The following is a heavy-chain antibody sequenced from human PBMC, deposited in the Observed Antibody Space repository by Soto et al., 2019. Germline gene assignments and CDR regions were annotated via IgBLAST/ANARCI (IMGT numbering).Heavy chain of an antibody. CDR1: CGSFSGYY. V-gene: IGHV4-34*01. Sequence: PSETLSLTCAVYCGSFSGYYWSWIRQPPGKGLEWIGEINHSGSTNYNPSLKSRVTISVDTSKNQFSLKLSSVTAADTAVYYCARGTYGYSYGPFDYWGQGTLVTVSS. CDR2: INHSGST. J-gene: IGHJ4*02. D-gene: IGHD5-18*01. CDR3: ARGTYGYSYGPFDY.